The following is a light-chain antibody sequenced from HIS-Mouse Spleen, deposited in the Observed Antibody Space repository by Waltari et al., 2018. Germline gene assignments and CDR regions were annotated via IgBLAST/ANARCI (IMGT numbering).Light chain of an antibody. V-gene: IGLV2-23*01. J-gene: IGLJ3*02. CDR1: SSDVRGYNL. Sequence: QSALTQPASVSGSPGQSITISCTGTSSDVRGYNLVSWYQQHPGKAPKLMIYEGMKRPSRVSNCVSGSKSGNAASLGTAGLQAEDAADYYCCSYGGSSTWVFGGGTKLTVL. CDR2: EGM. CDR3: CSYGGSSTWV.